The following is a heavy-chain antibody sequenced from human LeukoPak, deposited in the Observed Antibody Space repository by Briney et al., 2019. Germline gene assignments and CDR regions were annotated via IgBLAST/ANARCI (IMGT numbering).Heavy chain of an antibody. CDR3: ARSGGYGSGISY. J-gene: IGHJ4*02. CDR2: IYSSGSS. D-gene: IGHD3-10*01. CDR1: GGSISNYY. V-gene: IGHV4-59*01. Sequence: KPSETLSLTCTVSGGSISNYYWSWIRQPPGKGLEWMGYIYSSGSSNYNPSLKSRVTISVDTSKNQFSLNLKSVTAADTAVYYCARSGGYGSGISYWGQGTLVTVSS.